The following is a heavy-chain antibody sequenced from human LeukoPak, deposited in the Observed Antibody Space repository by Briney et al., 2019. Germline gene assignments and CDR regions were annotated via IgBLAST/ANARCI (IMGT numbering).Heavy chain of an antibody. CDR1: GNTFTTSL. D-gene: IGHD6-6*01. CDR3: ARPKYSSSLAFDF. J-gene: IGHJ4*02. V-gene: IGHV5-51*01. CDR2: IYPGGSDS. Sequence: GESLKISCRDSGNTFTTSLIVWVRQIPGKGLEWMGIIYPGGSDSKYSPSFQGQVTISADKSISTAYLHWNSLKASDTATYFCARPKYSSSLAFDFWGQGTPVTVSS.